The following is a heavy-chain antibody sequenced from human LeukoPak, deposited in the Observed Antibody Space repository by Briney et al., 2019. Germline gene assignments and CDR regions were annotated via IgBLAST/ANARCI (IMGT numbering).Heavy chain of an antibody. CDR2: ISSSSSTI. J-gene: IGHJ4*02. D-gene: IGHD3-10*01. CDR1: GFTFSSYS. CDR3: ARAPKGYGSGSYDY. Sequence: PGGSLRLSCAASGFTFSSYSMNWVRQAPGKGLEWASYISSSSSTIYYADSVKGRFTISRDNAKNSLYLQMNSLRDEDTAVYYCARAPKGYGSGSYDYWGQGTLVTVSS. V-gene: IGHV3-48*02.